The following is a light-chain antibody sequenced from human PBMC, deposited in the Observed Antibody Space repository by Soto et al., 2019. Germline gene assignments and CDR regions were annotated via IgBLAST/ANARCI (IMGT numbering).Light chain of an antibody. Sequence: EIMLTQSPGTLSLSPGERATLSCRASQSVSNRYLAWYQQKPGQAPRLLIHGASSRATGVPDRISGSGSGTDFTLTISRLEPEDFALYYCQQYASSPWTFGQGTKVEIK. CDR1: QSVSNRY. J-gene: IGKJ1*01. V-gene: IGKV3-20*01. CDR3: QQYASSPWT. CDR2: GAS.